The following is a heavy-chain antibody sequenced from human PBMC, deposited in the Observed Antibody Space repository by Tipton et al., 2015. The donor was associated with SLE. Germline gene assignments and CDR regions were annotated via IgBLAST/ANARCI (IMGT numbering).Heavy chain of an antibody. Sequence: QVQLVQSGAEVKKPGSSVKVSCKASGGTFSSYAISWVRQAPGQGLEWMGGIIPIFGTANYAQKFQGRVTITADESTSTAYMELSSLRSEDTAVYYCARARHVGGVRVPAALVRAFDIWGQGTMVTVSS. CDR1: GGTFSSYA. J-gene: IGHJ3*02. D-gene: IGHD2-2*01. CDR2: IIPIFGTA. V-gene: IGHV1-69*01. CDR3: ARARHVGGVRVPAALVRAFDI.